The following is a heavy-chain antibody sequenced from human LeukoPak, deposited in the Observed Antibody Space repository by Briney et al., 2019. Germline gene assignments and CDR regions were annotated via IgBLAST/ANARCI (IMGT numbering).Heavy chain of an antibody. D-gene: IGHD3-16*01. J-gene: IGHJ6*02. CDR2: MNPNSGDT. CDR1: GYTFSSYD. Sequence: VASVKVSCKASGYTFSSYDIHWVRQATGQGLEWMGWMNPNSGDTGYAQKFQGRVTMTRNTSISTAYMELSSLRSDDTAVFYCARVWAGEMDAWGQGTTVTVSS. V-gene: IGHV1-8*01. CDR3: ARVWAGEMDA.